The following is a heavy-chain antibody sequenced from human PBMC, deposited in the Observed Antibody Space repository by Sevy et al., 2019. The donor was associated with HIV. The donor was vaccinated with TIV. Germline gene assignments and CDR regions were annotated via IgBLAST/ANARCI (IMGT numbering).Heavy chain of an antibody. D-gene: IGHD1-26*01. CDR2: INTDGSNT. V-gene: IGHV3-74*01. CDR1: GFTFSSYW. CDR3: ARGGATFDY. J-gene: IGHJ4*02. Sequence: GGSLRLSCAASGFTFSSYWMHWVRQAPGKGLVWVSRINTDGSNTKYADSVKGRFIISRDNAKNTLYLQMNSLRAEDTAVYYCARGGATFDYWGQGTLVTVSS.